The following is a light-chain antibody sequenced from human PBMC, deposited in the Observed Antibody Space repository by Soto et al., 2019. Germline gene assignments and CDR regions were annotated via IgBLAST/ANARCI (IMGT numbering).Light chain of an antibody. V-gene: IGKV1-33*01. J-gene: IGKJ4*01. CDR2: AAS. Sequence: DIQMTQSPSSLSASVGDRVTITCQASEDISNYLNWYQQKPGKAPNLLIYAASNLETGVPSRFSGSGSGTDFTFTISSLQPEDIATYYCQQYDTLPLTFGGGPRWRSN. CDR1: EDISNY. CDR3: QQYDTLPLT.